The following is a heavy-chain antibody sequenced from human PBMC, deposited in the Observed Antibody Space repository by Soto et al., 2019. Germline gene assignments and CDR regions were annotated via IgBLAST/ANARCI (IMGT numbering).Heavy chain of an antibody. CDR2: INTDGGSS. Sequence: EVQLVESGGDLVQPGGSLSLSCAASGFTFSGHWMHWVRQVPGKGLEWFSRINTDGGSSAYADSVKGRFAISRDNAKNTLYLQMNGLRAEDTAVYYCAREAGYCSRTSCYRRAFDTWGQGTTVTVSS. V-gene: IGHV3-74*03. J-gene: IGHJ3*02. D-gene: IGHD2-2*01. CDR1: GFTFSGHW. CDR3: AREAGYCSRTSCYRRAFDT.